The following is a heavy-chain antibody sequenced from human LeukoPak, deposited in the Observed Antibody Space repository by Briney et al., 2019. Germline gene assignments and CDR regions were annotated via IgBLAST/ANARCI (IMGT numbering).Heavy chain of an antibody. CDR3: AASPDYYDSSGYSYYFDY. CDR1: GFTFSDHY. CDR2: ISGSGGST. J-gene: IGHJ4*02. Sequence: GGSLRLSCAASGFTFSDHYMDWVRQAPGKGLEWVSAISGSGGSTYYADSVKGRFTISRDNSKNTLYLQMNSLRAEDTAVYYCAASPDYYDSSGYSYYFDYWGQGTLVTVSS. V-gene: IGHV3-23*01. D-gene: IGHD3-22*01.